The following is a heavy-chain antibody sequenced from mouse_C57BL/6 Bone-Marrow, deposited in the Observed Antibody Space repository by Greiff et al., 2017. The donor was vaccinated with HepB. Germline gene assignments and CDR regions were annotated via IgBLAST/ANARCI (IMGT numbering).Heavy chain of an antibody. CDR2: IRSKSNNYAT. Sequence: EVKVVESGGGLVQPKGSLKLSCAASGFSFNTYAMNWVRQAPGKGLEWVARIRSKSNNYATYYADSVKDRFTISRDDSESMLYLQMNNLKTEDTAMYYCVRQGQLRPFAYWGQGTLVTVSA. J-gene: IGHJ3*01. V-gene: IGHV10-1*01. CDR3: VRQGQLRPFAY. CDR1: GFSFNTYA. D-gene: IGHD3-2*02.